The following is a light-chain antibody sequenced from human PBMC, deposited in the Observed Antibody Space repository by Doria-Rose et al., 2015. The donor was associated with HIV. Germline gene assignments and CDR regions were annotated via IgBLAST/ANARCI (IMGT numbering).Light chain of an antibody. V-gene: IGKV3-11*01. CDR2: DAS. J-gene: IGKJ3*01. Sequence: EIVLTQSPATLSLSPGERATLSCSASQSVSSNLAWRQQKPGQAPRLLIYDASNRATGIPARFSGSGSGTDFTLTISSLEPEDFAVYFCQQRSNWPPIFTFGPGTKVDI. CDR1: QSVSSN. CDR3: QQRSNWPPIFT.